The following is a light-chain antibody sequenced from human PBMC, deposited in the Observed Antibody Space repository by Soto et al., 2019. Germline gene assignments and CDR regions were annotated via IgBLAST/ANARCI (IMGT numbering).Light chain of an antibody. V-gene: IGLV2-11*01. CDR1: SSDVGGYNY. CDR3: CSYAGSFHWV. Sequence: QSALTQPRSVSGSPGQSVTISCTGTSSDVGGYNYVSWYQQHPGKAPKLMIYDVSKRPSGVPDRFSGSKSGNTASLTISGLQAEDDADYYCCSYAGSFHWVFGGGTKLTVL. CDR2: DVS. J-gene: IGLJ3*02.